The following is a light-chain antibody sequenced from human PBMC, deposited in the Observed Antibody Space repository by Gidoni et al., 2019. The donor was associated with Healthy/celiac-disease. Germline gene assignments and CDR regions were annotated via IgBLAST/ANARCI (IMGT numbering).Light chain of an antibody. Sequence: QSVLTQPPSASGTPGQMVTISCSGSSSNIGSNYVYWYQQLPGTAPKLLIYRKNQRPSGVPDRFSGSKSGTSAPLAISGLRSEDEADYYCAAWDDSLSGVVFGGGTKLTVL. V-gene: IGLV1-47*01. CDR2: RKN. CDR1: SSNIGSNY. J-gene: IGLJ2*01. CDR3: AAWDDSLSGVV.